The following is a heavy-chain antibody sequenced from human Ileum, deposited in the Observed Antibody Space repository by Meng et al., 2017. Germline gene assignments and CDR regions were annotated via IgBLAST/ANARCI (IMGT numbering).Heavy chain of an antibody. D-gene: IGHD3/OR15-3a*01. CDR2: INPSGVST. Sequence: ELPEPSGAEVNNPGDSVQVSSKSSGYTFTNYYMHWVQQAPGQGLEWMGIINPSGVSTTFAQKFQGRVTLTRDTSTSTVYMELSNLRSEDTAVYYCAAPGVAPPGLTGDYWGQGTLVTVSS. CDR3: AAPGVAPPGLTGDY. CDR1: GYTFTNYY. V-gene: IGHV1-46*01. J-gene: IGHJ4*02.